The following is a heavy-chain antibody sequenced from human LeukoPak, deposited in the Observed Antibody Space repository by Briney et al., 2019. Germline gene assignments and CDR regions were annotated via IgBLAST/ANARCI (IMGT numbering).Heavy chain of an antibody. V-gene: IGHV3-48*01. CDR2: ISSSSTI. Sequence: GGSLRLSCAASGFTFSSYSMNWVRQAPGKGLEWVSYISSSSTIYYADSVKGRFTISRDNAKNSLYLQMNSLRVEDTAVYYCARGWFGELYWGQGTLVTVSS. CDR1: GFTFSSYS. J-gene: IGHJ4*02. CDR3: ARGWFGELY. D-gene: IGHD3-10*01.